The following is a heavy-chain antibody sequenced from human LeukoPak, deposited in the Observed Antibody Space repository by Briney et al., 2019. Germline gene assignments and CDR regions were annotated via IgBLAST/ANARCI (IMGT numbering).Heavy chain of an antibody. Sequence: QPGGSLRLSCAASGFTFSSYSMNWVRQAPGKGLEWVSYISSSSSTIHYADSVKGRFTISRDNAKNSLYLQMNSLRAEDTAVYYCARDQTQSYNWFDPWGQGTLVTVSS. J-gene: IGHJ5*02. V-gene: IGHV3-48*01. CDR2: ISSSSSTI. CDR1: GFTFSSYS. CDR3: ARDQTQSYNWFDP. D-gene: IGHD3-16*02.